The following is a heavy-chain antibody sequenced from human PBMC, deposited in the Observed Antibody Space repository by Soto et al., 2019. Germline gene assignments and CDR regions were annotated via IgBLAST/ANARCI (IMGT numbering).Heavy chain of an antibody. CDR3: ARDLGYYDSSGYFDY. CDR1: GFTFSDYY. V-gene: IGHV3-11*01. J-gene: IGHJ4*02. Sequence: PGGSLRLSCAASGFTFSDYYMSWIRQAPGKGLEWVSYISSSGSSGSTLYYADSVKGRFTISRDNAKNSLYLQMNSLRAEDTAVYYCARDLGYYDSSGYFDYWGQGT. D-gene: IGHD3-22*01. CDR2: ISSSGSSGSTL.